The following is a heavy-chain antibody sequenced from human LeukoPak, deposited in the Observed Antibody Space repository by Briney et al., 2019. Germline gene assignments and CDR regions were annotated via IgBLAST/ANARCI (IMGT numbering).Heavy chain of an antibody. CDR1: GFTVSSNF. CDR3: ARGSFGLFRYDFDC. D-gene: IGHD3/OR15-3a*01. V-gene: IGHV3-53*01. Sequence: PGGSLRLSCAASGFTVSSNFMSWVRQAPGKGLEWVSVIYSGGSTYYADSVKGRFTISRDNSRNTLYLQMNSLRAEDTAVYLCARGSFGLFRYDFDCWGQGTVVTVSS. J-gene: IGHJ4*02. CDR2: IYSGGST.